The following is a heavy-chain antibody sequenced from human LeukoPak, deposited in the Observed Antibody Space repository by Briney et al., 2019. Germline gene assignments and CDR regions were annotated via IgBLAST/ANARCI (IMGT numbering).Heavy chain of an antibody. Sequence: HTGGSLRLSCAASGFTFSSYGMHWVRQAPGKGLEWVAFIRYDGSNKYYADSVKGRFTISRDNSKNTLYLQMNSLRAEDTAVYYCAKALAYESRIIAAQPPWFDPWGQGALVTVSS. CDR2: IRYDGSNK. CDR1: GFTFSSYG. D-gene: IGHD6-13*01. CDR3: AKALAYESRIIAAQPPWFDP. V-gene: IGHV3-30*02. J-gene: IGHJ5*02.